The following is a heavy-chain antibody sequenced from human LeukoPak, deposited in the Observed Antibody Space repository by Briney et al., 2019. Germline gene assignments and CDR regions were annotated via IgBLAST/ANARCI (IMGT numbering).Heavy chain of an antibody. Sequence: PSETLSLTCTVSGGSISSYYWSWIRQPPGKGLEWIGYIYYSGSTNYNPSLKSRVTISVDTSKNQFSLKLSSVTAADTAVYYCARQNTYGDYVGDAFDIWGQGTMVTVSS. CDR3: ARQNTYGDYVGDAFDI. CDR2: IYYSGST. J-gene: IGHJ3*02. V-gene: IGHV4-59*08. D-gene: IGHD4-17*01. CDR1: GGSISSYY.